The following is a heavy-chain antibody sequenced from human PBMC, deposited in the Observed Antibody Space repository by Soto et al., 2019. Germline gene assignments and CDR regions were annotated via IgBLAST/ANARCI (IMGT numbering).Heavy chain of an antibody. Sequence: GESLNISCNGSGYSFSRYLIGWVRQMPGKGLEWMGISYPGDSDTRYSPSFQGQATISADKSIRTAYLQWSSLKASDTAMYYCARLRYGSGTYSYYYYMDVWGKGTTVTVSS. J-gene: IGHJ6*03. D-gene: IGHD3-10*01. CDR3: ARLRYGSGTYSYYYYMDV. V-gene: IGHV5-51*01. CDR1: GYSFSRYL. CDR2: SYPGDSDT.